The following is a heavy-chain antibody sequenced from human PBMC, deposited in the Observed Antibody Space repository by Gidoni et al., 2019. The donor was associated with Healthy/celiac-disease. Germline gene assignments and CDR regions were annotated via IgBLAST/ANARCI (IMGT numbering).Heavy chain of an antibody. CDR1: GYTFTSYY. J-gene: IGHJ6*02. CDR3: ARDRDDTIQGYYYGMDV. Sequence: QVQLVQSGAEVKKPGASVTVSCKASGYTFTSYYMHWVRQAPGQGLEWMGIINPSGGSTSYAQKFQGRVTMTRDTSTSTVYMELSSLRSEDTAVYYCARDRDDTIQGYYYGMDVWGQGTTVTVSS. V-gene: IGHV1-46*01. D-gene: IGHD3-3*01. CDR2: INPSGGST.